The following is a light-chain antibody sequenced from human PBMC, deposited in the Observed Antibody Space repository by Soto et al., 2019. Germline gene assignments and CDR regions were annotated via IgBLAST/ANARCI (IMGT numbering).Light chain of an antibody. J-gene: IGKJ2*01. CDR2: DVS. CDR3: QHTTDVT. Sequence: DIQMTQSPSTLAASVGDTVTMTCRSSSKWLAWYQKKPGKAPKLLIYDVSNLERGVPPRFSGSTSGAESTLTITGLQPDDVRMYYCQHTTDVTFGQGTKVEIK. V-gene: IGKV1-5*01. CDR1: SSSKW.